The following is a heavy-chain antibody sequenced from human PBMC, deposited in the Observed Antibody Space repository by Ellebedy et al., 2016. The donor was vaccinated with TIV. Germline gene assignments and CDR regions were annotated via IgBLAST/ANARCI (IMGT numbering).Heavy chain of an antibody. CDR1: GYGFTSYY. V-gene: IGHV5-51*01. CDR2: IYPGASDT. J-gene: IGHJ4*02. Sequence: PGGSLRLSCKASGYGFTSYYIGWVRQMPGKGLEYMEIIYPGASDTRYSPSFQGRVTISADMSISTAYLQLSRLQASDTAKYYCAGSSEEAAFEYWGQGTLVTVSS. D-gene: IGHD3-10*01. CDR3: AGSSEEAAFEY.